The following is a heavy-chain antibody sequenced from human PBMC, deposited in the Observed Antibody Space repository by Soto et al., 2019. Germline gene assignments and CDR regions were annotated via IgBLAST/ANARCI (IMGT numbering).Heavy chain of an antibody. Sequence: SETLSLTCTVSGGSITSSGSSWAWLRQTPGKGLEGIGSIFYTGNTYYNPSLWSRVTISADTSKNQFSLKMTSVTAADTAVYYCARHGMGAAGWFDPWGQGTLVTVSS. D-gene: IGHD1-26*01. CDR2: IFYTGNT. J-gene: IGHJ5*02. V-gene: IGHV4-39*01. CDR1: GGSITSSGSS. CDR3: ARHGMGAAGWFDP.